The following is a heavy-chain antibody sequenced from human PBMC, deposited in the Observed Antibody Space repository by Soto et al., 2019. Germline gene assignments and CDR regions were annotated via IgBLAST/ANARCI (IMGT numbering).Heavy chain of an antibody. CDR2: IKRKTDGGTT. Sequence: PGGSLRLSCAASGFTFSNAWMSWVRQAPGKGLEWVGRIKRKTDGGTTDYAAPVKGRFTISRDDSKNTLYLQMNSLKTEDTAVYYCAHFWSGYWPIYGMDVWGQGTTVTVSS. CDR1: GFTFSNAW. J-gene: IGHJ6*02. CDR3: AHFWSGYWPIYGMDV. D-gene: IGHD3-3*02. V-gene: IGHV3-15*01.